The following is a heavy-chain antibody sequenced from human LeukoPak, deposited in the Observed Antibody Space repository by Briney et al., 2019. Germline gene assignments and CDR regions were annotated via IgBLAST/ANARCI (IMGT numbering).Heavy chain of an antibody. CDR2: IYTSGST. Sequence: SETLSLTCTVSGGSISTSSYYGSWIRQPAGKGLEWIGRIYTSGSTNYNPSLKSRVTMSVDTSKNQFSLKLNSVTAADTAVYYCARGPLTMTRGFDPWGQGTLVTVSS. CDR3: ARGPLTMTRGFDP. V-gene: IGHV4-61*02. J-gene: IGHJ5*02. CDR1: GGSISTSSYY. D-gene: IGHD3-9*01.